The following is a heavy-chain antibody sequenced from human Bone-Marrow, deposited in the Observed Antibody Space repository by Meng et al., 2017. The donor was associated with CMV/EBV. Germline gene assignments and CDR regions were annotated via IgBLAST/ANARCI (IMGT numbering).Heavy chain of an antibody. V-gene: IGHV1-8*03. CDR2: MNPNSGNT. J-gene: IGHJ4*02. Sequence: ASVKVSCKASGYTFTSYDINWVRQATGQGLEWMGWMNPNSGNTGYAQKFQGRVTITRNTSISTAYMELSSLRSEDTAVYYCTRGLGDSSWYDQGDYWGQGTLVTVSS. CDR3: TRGLGDSSWYDQGDY. D-gene: IGHD6-13*01. CDR1: GYTFTSYD.